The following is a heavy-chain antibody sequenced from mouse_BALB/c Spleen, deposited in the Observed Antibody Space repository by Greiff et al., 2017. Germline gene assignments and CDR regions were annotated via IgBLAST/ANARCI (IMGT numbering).Heavy chain of an antibody. Sequence: VQLKESGPSLVKPSQTLSLTCSVTGDSITSGYWNWIRKFPGNKLEYMGYISYSGSTYYNPSLKSRISITRDTSKNQYYLQLNSVTTEDTATYYCAREDYGSLYAMDYWGQGTSGTVSS. J-gene: IGHJ4*01. CDR3: AREDYGSLYAMDY. CDR1: GDSITSGY. D-gene: IGHD1-1*01. V-gene: IGHV3-8*02. CDR2: ISYSGST.